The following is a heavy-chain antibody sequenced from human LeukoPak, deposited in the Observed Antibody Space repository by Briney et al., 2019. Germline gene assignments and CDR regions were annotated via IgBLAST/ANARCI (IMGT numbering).Heavy chain of an antibody. CDR1: GFTVSSNY. CDR2: IYSGGST. V-gene: IGHV3-53*01. CDR3: AKDTRTRLYFDL. D-gene: IGHD1-1*01. Sequence: PGGSLRLSCAASGFTVSSNYMSWVRQAPGKGLEWVSVIYSGGSTYYADSVKGRFTISRDNSKNTLYLEMNSLRAEDTAVYYCAKDTRTRLYFDLWGRGTLVTVSS. J-gene: IGHJ2*01.